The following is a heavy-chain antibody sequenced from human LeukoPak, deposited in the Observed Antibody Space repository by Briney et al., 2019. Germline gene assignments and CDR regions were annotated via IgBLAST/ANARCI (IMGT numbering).Heavy chain of an antibody. J-gene: IGHJ4*02. Sequence: PGGSLRLSCAASGFTFSSYAMSWVRQAPGKGLEWVSGITGNSGARKYADSVKGRFTISRDNSKNTVFLQMNSLRVEDTALYYCAKDKVPDGRWDIDYWGQGTLVTVSS. CDR3: AKDKVPDGRWDIDY. V-gene: IGHV3-23*01. CDR1: GFTFSSYA. CDR2: ITGNSGAR. D-gene: IGHD1-26*01.